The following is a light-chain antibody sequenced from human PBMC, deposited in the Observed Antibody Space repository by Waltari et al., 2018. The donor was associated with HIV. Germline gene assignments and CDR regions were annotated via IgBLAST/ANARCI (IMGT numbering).Light chain of an antibody. CDR1: SCNIGDTT. J-gene: IGLJ2*01. Sequence: QSVLTQPPSASGTPGQRVTISCSGSSCNIGDTTVNWYQQLPGTAPKLLIYTNTQRPSGVPDRFSGSKSGTSASLAISGLQSEDEADYYCATWDDSLNGHVVFGGGTKLTVL. V-gene: IGLV1-44*01. CDR2: TNT. CDR3: ATWDDSLNGHVV.